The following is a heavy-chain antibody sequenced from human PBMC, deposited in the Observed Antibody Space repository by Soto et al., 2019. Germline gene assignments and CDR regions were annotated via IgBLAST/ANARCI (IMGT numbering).Heavy chain of an antibody. CDR3: AREAAVAGTSFDY. J-gene: IGHJ4*02. V-gene: IGHV1-46*01. D-gene: IGHD6-19*01. CDR2: INPSVGSA. CDR1: GYTFTSYY. Sequence: QVQLVQSAAEVKKPGASVKVSCKASGYTFTSYYLHWVRQAPGQGLEWMARINPSVGSATYSQKFQGRVTMTRDTSTSTVSMELRSLRSEDTAVYYCAREAAVAGTSFDYWGQGTLVTVSS.